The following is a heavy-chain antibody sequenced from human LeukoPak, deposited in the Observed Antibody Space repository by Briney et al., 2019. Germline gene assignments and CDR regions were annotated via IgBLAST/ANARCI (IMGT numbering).Heavy chain of an antibody. CDR2: MNPNSGNT. D-gene: IGHD1-26*01. CDR1: GYTFTSYD. Sequence: ASVKVSCKASGYTFTSYDINWVRQATGQGLEWMGWMNPNSGNTGYAQKFQGRVTITRNTSISTAYMELRSLRSDDTAVYYCARIYSGSHGDYFDYWGQGTLVTVSS. CDR3: ARIYSGSHGDYFDY. J-gene: IGHJ4*02. V-gene: IGHV1-8*03.